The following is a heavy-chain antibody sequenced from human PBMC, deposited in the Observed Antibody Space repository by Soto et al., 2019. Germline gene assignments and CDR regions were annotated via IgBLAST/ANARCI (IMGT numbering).Heavy chain of an antibody. CDR1: GYTFTSYA. CDR2: IRSKAYGGTT. J-gene: IGHJ3*02. D-gene: IGHD2-2*01. Sequence: SCKASGYTFTSYAMHWVRQAPGQRLEWVGFIRSKAYGGTTEYAASVKGRFTISRDDSKSIAYLQMNSLKTEDTAVYYCTRGSDIVVVPAAPTHDAFDIWGQGSMVTVSS. CDR3: TRGSDIVVVPAAPTHDAFDI. V-gene: IGHV3-49*04.